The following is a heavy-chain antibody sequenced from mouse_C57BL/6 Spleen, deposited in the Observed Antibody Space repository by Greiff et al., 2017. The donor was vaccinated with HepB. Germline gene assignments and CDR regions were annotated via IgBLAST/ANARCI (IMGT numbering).Heavy chain of an antibody. V-gene: IGHV1-54*01. CDR2: INPGSGGT. D-gene: IGHD1-1*01. CDR3: AGLGLSTTVVAHYYAMDY. CDR1: GYAFTNYL. Sequence: QVQLQQSGAELVRPGTSVKVSCKASGYAFTNYLIEWVKQRPGQGLEWIGVINPGSGGTNYNEKFKGKATLTADKSSRTAYMQLSSLTSEDSAVYFCAGLGLSTTVVAHYYAMDYWGQGTSVTVSS. J-gene: IGHJ4*01.